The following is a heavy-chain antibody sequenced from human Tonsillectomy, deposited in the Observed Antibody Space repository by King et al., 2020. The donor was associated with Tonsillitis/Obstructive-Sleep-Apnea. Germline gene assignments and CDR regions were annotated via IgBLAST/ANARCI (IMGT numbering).Heavy chain of an antibody. J-gene: IGHJ4*02. Sequence: VQLVESGGGVVQPGRSLRLSCGASGFTFSSYAMHWVRQAPGKGLEWVAVISYDGSNKYYADSVKGRFTISRDNSKNTLYLQMNSLRAEDTAVYYCARDRSIAVAGTCDYWGQGTLVTVSS. V-gene: IGHV3-30*01. CDR3: ARDRSIAVAGTCDY. CDR1: GFTFSSYA. D-gene: IGHD6-19*01. CDR2: ISYDGSNK.